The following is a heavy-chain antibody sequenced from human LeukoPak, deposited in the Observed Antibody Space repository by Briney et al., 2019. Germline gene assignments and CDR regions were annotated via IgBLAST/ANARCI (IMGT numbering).Heavy chain of an antibody. D-gene: IGHD4-11*01. CDR1: GGSISSGGYY. J-gene: IGHJ5*02. V-gene: IGHV4-30-2*01. CDR3: ARGVTTVTTNRFDP. CDR2: IYHSGST. Sequence: PSETLSLTCTVSGGSISSGGYYWSLIRQPPGKGLELIGYIYHSGSTYYNPSLKSRVTISVDRSKNQFSLKLSSVTAADTAVYYCARGVTTVTTNRFDPWGQGTLVTVSS.